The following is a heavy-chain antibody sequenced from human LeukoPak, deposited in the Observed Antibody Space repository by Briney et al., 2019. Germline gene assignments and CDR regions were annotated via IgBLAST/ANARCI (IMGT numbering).Heavy chain of an antibody. Sequence: ASVKVSCMASGYTFTSYYMHWVRQAPGQGLEWMGIINPSGGSTSYAQKFQGRVTMTRDMSTSTVYMELSSLRSEDTAVYYCAREGGGYYFDYWGQGTLVTVSS. CDR1: GYTFTSYY. J-gene: IGHJ4*02. CDR3: AREGGGYYFDY. CDR2: INPSGGST. D-gene: IGHD1-26*01. V-gene: IGHV1-46*01.